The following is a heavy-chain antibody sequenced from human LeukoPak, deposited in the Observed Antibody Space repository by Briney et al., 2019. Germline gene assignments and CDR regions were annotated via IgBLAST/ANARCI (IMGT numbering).Heavy chain of an antibody. J-gene: IGHJ5*02. D-gene: IGHD1-7*01. CDR3: AADPTGTTDWFDP. CDR2: ISGSGGST. Sequence: PGGSLRPSCAASGFTFSSYAMSWVRQAPGKGLEWVSAISGSGGSTYYADSVKGRFTISRDNSKNTLYLQMNSLRAEDTAVYYCAADPTGTTDWFDPWGQGTLVTVSS. CDR1: GFTFSSYA. V-gene: IGHV3-23*01.